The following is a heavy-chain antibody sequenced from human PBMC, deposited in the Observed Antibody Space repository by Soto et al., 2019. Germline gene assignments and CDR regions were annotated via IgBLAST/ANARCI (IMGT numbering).Heavy chain of an antibody. CDR1: GATFSGSA. D-gene: IGHD6-19*01. CDR2: IRNRVDSYAT. V-gene: IGHV3-73*01. Sequence: EVQLVESGGGLVQPGGSLKLSCAASGATFSGSAIHWVRQASGKGLEWVGRIRNRVDSYATAYGAPMKGRFTISRDDSKNTAYLQMNSLETEDTAVYYCSTHGQQWLEFDCWGLGTLVTVSS. J-gene: IGHJ4*02. CDR3: STHGQQWLEFDC.